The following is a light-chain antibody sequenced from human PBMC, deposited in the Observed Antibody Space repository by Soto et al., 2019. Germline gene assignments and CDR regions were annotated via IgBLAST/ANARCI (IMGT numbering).Light chain of an antibody. CDR1: QTVNTY. Sequence: DIQMTQSPSSLSGSIGDRVTITCRASQTVNTYLHWYQQKPGKAPKLLIYAASNLQSGVPSRFSGSGSGTNFTLSLNSLPPEDFATYYCQQGYSNPWTFGQGTKVDIK. CDR2: AAS. V-gene: IGKV1-39*01. CDR3: QQGYSNPWT. J-gene: IGKJ1*01.